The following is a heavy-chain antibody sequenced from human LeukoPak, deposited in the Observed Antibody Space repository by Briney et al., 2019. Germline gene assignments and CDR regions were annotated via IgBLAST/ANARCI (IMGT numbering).Heavy chain of an antibody. CDR2: ISGSGGTT. V-gene: IGHV3-23*01. D-gene: IGHD6-19*01. J-gene: IGHJ4*02. CDR3: AKGLSSGPGRFDY. CDR1: GFTFNNYA. Sequence: GGSLRLSCAASGFTFNNYAMTWVRQAPGKGLEWVSSISGSGGTTYYADSVKGRFTISRDNFKNTLSLQMNSLRAEDTAVYYCAKGLSSGPGRFDYWGQGTLVTVSS.